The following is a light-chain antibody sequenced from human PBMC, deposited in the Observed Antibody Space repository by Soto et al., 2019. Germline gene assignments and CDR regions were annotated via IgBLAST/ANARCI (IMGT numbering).Light chain of an antibody. Sequence: ELVLTQSPGTLSLSPGEGATLSCRASQSVSTTYVAWYQQKPGQAPRLLIYGASNWATGIPDRFSGSGSGTDFTLSISRLKPEDFAVYFCQQYGRSPPFTFGQGTKVEIK. V-gene: IGKV3-20*01. CDR1: QSVSTTY. J-gene: IGKJ2*01. CDR3: QQYGRSPPFT. CDR2: GAS.